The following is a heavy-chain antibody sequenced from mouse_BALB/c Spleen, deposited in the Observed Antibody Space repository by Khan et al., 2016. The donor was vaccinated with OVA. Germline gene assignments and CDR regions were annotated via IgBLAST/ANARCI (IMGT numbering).Heavy chain of an antibody. V-gene: IGHV3-5*02. D-gene: IGHD1-1*01. J-gene: IGHJ1*01. CDR2: IYYSGTV. Sequence: EVQLVESGPGLVKPSQTVSLTCTVTGISITSGNYRWSWIRQFPGNKLEWIGNIYYSGTVTYNPSLTSRTTITRETSKNQFFLEMNSLTAEDTATYYGARDYGSLYWYFDVWGAGTTVTCSS. CDR3: ARDYGSLYWYFDV. CDR1: GISITSGNYR.